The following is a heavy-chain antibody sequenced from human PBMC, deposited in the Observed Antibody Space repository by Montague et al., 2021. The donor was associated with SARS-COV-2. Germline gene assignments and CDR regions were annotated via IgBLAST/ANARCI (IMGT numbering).Heavy chain of an antibody. V-gene: IGHV3-30-3*01. CDR2: ISYDGSNK. J-gene: IGHJ4*02. CDR1: GFTFSSYA. CDR3: ARDPEYDILTGYSFDY. Sequence: SLRLSCAASGFTFSSYAMHWVRQAPGKGLEWVAVISYDGSNKYYADSVKGRFTISRDNSKNTLYLQMNSLRAEDTAVYCCARDPEYDILTGYSFDYWGQGTLVTVSS. D-gene: IGHD3-9*01.